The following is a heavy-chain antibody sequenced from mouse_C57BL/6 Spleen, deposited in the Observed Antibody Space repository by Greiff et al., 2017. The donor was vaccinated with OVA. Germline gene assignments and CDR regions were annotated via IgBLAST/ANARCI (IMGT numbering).Heavy chain of an antibody. Sequence: VQLQQSGAELVRPGASVTLSCKASGYTFTDYEMHWVKPTPVHGLEWIGAIDPETGGTAYNQTFKGKAILTADKSSSTAYMELRSLTSEDSAVYYCTREDGNYEKFAYWGQGTLVTVSA. CDR1: GYTFTDYE. CDR2: IDPETGGT. CDR3: TREDGNYEKFAY. J-gene: IGHJ3*01. D-gene: IGHD2-1*01. V-gene: IGHV1-15*01.